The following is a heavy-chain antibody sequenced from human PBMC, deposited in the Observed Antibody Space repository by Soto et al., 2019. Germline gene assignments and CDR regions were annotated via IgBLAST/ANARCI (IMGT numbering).Heavy chain of an antibody. Sequence: GRYLRLSCAASGFTLSRYWMHWVRQAPGKGLVWVSHINTDGSSRNYADSVKGRFAISRDNAKNTLYLQMDSLRAEDTAVYYCVRTGYYYDTRGYDFDYWGQGILVTVS. D-gene: IGHD3-22*01. CDR1: GFTLSRYW. J-gene: IGHJ4*02. CDR3: VRTGYYYDTRGYDFDY. CDR2: INTDGSSR. V-gene: IGHV3-74*01.